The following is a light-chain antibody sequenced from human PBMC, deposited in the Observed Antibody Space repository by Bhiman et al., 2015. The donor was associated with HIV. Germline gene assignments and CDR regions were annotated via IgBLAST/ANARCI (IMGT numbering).Light chain of an antibody. V-gene: IGLV2-14*01. CDR2: EVS. CDR1: SSDVGGYNY. J-gene: IGLJ1*01. Sequence: QSALTQPPSASGSLGQSVTISCTGTSSDVGGYNYVSWYQQHPGKAPKLMIYEVSKRPSGVSNRFSGSKSGNTASLTISGLQAEDEADYYCSSYTSSNTYVFGTGTKVTVL. CDR3: SSYTSSNTYV.